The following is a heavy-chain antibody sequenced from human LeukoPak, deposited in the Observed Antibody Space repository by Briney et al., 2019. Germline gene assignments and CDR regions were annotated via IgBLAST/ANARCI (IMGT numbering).Heavy chain of an antibody. V-gene: IGHV4-34*01. CDR3: ARGNAVAGLYYFDY. Sequence: PSETLSLTCAVYGGSFSGYYSSWIRQPPGNGQEWIGEINHSGSTNYNPSLKNRVTISVDTSKNQFSLKLSSVTAADTAVYYCARGNAVAGLYYFDYWGQGTLVTVSS. D-gene: IGHD6-19*01. J-gene: IGHJ4*02. CDR1: GGSFSGYY. CDR2: INHSGST.